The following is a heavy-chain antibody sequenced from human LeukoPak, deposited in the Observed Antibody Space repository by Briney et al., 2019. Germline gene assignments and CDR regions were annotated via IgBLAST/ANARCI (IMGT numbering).Heavy chain of an antibody. CDR1: GYSFSTYV. J-gene: IGHJ4*02. Sequence: ASVKVSCKASGYSFSTYVINWVRQAPGQGLEWMGWISAYNGNTNYAQKFQGRVTMTTDTSTSTVRMELRSLRSDDTAVYYCAREGSVWGSYHYFEYWGQGSLVTVSS. D-gene: IGHD3-16*02. V-gene: IGHV1-18*01. CDR2: ISAYNGNT. CDR3: AREGSVWGSYHYFEY.